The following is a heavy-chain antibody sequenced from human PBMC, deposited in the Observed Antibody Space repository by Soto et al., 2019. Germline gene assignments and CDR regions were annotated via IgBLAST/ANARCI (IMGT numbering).Heavy chain of an antibody. CDR1: GFTFSSYA. J-gene: IGHJ4*02. Sequence: EVQLLESGGGLVQPGGSLRLSCAASGFTFSSYAMSWVRQAPGKGLEWVSAISGSGGSTYYADSVKGRFTISRDNSKNTLYLQMNSLRDEDTAVYYCAKDSSPRYCSGGSCYGPPKFDYWGQGTLVTVSS. CDR3: AKDSSPRYCSGGSCYGPPKFDY. CDR2: ISGSGGST. D-gene: IGHD2-15*01. V-gene: IGHV3-23*01.